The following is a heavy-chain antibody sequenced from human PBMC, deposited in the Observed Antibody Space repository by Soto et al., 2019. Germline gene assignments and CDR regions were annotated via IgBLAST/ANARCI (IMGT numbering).Heavy chain of an antibody. CDR2: IIPSGGRT. D-gene: IGHD2-2*01. CDR3: ARVRAVDTRDFDF. J-gene: IGHJ4*02. CDR1: GYSFTNYH. V-gene: IGHV1-46*01. Sequence: QVQLVQSGAEVKQPGASVKVSCKASGYSFTNYHLHWVRQAPGQGLEWMGMIIPSGGRTTYAQKLQGRVTMIRYTATSTVYLELTSLMSEDTAVYHCARVRAVDTRDFDFWGQGTLVTVSS.